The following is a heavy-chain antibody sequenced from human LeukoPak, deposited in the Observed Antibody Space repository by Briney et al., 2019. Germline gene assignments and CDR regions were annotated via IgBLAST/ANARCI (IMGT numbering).Heavy chain of an antibody. J-gene: IGHJ4*02. CDR1: GGPISSDY. Sequence: SETLSLTCTVSGGPISSDYWSWIRQAAGKGLEWIVHIYTSGSTNYNPSLKSRVTISVDKSKNQFSLKLSFVTAADTAVYYCARSRYSSSSGLDFDYWGQGTLVTVSS. V-gene: IGHV4-4*07. CDR2: IYTSGST. CDR3: ARSRYSSSSGLDFDY. D-gene: IGHD6-6*01.